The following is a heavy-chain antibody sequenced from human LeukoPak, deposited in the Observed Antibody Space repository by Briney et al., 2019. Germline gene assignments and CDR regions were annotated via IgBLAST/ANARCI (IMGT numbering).Heavy chain of an antibody. CDR2: ISSSSSYI. CDR1: GFTFSSYS. V-gene: IGHV3-21*01. J-gene: IGHJ4*02. CDR3: ARDMDDIVVVVAATSAFDH. Sequence: GGSLRLSCAASGFTFSSYSMNWVRQAPGKGLEWVSSISSSSSYIYYADSVKGRFTISRDNAKNSLYLQMNSLRAEDTAVYYCARDMDDIVVVVAATSAFDHWGQGTLVTVSS. D-gene: IGHD2-15*01.